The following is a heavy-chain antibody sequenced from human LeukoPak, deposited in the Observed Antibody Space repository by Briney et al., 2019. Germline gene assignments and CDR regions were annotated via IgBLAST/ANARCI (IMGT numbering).Heavy chain of an antibody. D-gene: IGHD5-24*01. Sequence: GSSVKVSCKASGGTLNNYAISWVRQAPGQGLEWMGGIIPISGTTNYAQRFQGRVTITTDKSTNTAYMELSSLRSEDTAVYYCARDRGGDGYNSQFDYWGQGTLVTVSS. CDR3: ARDRGGDGYNSQFDY. CDR1: GGTLNNYA. V-gene: IGHV1-69*05. CDR2: IIPISGTT. J-gene: IGHJ4*02.